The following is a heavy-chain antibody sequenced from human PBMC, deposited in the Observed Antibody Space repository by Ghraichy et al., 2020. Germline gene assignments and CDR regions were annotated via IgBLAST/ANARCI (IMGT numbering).Heavy chain of an antibody. CDR2: ISRKGRDT. V-gene: IGHV3-11*06. J-gene: IGHJ5*02. Sequence: GGSLRLSCAASGFRFRDYYMYWVRQAPGKGLEWVSLISRKGRDTNYGDSVRGRFTISRDDARSSLYLQLSSLRPEDTAVYYCVGEGQELGKSGFDLWGQGILVTFSS. CDR3: VGEGQELGKSGFDL. D-gene: IGHD6-25*01. CDR1: GFRFRDYY.